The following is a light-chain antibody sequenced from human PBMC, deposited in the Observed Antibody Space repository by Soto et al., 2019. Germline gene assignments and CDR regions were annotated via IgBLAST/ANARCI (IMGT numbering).Light chain of an antibody. Sequence: QSALTQPASVSGSPGQSITISCTGTSSDVGGYNYVSWYQQHPGKAPKLIIYEVSNRPSGVSNRFSGSKSGNTAYLTISGLQAEDEADYYCCSYAGSSTYVFGTGTKLTVL. CDR3: CSYAGSSTYV. CDR2: EVS. CDR1: SSDVGGYNY. V-gene: IGLV2-23*02. J-gene: IGLJ1*01.